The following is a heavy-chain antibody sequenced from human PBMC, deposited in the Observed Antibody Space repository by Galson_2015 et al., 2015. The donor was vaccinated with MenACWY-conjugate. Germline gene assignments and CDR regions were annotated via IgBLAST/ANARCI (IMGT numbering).Heavy chain of an antibody. V-gene: IGHV3-21*01. D-gene: IGHD2-15*01. J-gene: IGHJ4*02. CDR3: ARVALTPSPHLEYYFDY. Sequence: SLRHSCAASEFTFNYYDMNWVRQAPGKGLEWVSSISGSSMYIHYADSVRGRFTISRDNTKNSLFLQMNSLRAEDTAFYYCARVALTPSPHLEYYFDYWGQGALVTVSS. CDR1: EFTFNYYD. CDR2: ISGSSMYI.